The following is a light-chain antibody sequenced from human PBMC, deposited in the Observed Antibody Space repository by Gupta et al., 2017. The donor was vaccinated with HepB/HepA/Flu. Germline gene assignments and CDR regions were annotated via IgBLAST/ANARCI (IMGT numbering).Light chain of an antibody. CDR1: QGISSY. CDR2: AAS. Sequence: AIRMTQSPSSFSASTGDRVTITCRASQGISSYLAWYQQKPGKAPKLLIYAASTLQSGVPSRFSGSGSGTDFTLTISCLQSEDFATYYCQQKDSTLLTFGQGTKVEIK. V-gene: IGKV1-8*01. J-gene: IGKJ1*01. CDR3: QQKDSTLLT.